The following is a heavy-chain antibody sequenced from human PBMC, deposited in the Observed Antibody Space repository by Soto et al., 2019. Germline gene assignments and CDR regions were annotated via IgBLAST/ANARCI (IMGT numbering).Heavy chain of an antibody. V-gene: IGHV1-69*13. CDR1: GGTFSSYA. D-gene: IGHD6-13*01. Sequence: SVKVSCKASGGTFSSYAISWVRQAPGQGLEWMGGIIPIFGTANYAQKFQGRVTITADESTSTAYMELSSLRSEDTAVYYCAGPVAAAGDYYYYGMDVWGQGTTVTVSS. CDR2: IIPIFGTA. CDR3: AGPVAAAGDYYYYGMDV. J-gene: IGHJ6*02.